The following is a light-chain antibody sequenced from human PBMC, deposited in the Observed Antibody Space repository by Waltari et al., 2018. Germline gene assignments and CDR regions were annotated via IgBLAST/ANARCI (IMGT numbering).Light chain of an antibody. CDR1: SPRTYY. CDR2: KN. CDR3: NSRDRRENYIL. Sequence: SSELTQDPAVSVALGQTVRITCQGDSPRTYYAGWYQQRPGQTPKLVMYKNNRPSGIPDRFSGSTSGNTASLTITGAQAEDEADYYCNSRDRRENYILFGGGTKLTVL. J-gene: IGLJ3*02. V-gene: IGLV3-19*01.